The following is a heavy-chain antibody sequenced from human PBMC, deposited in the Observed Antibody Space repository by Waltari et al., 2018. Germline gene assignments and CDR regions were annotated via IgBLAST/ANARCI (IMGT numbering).Heavy chain of an antibody. CDR1: GYTFTDYY. Sequence: QAQLVQSGAEVKKPGASAQVSCKASGYTFTDYYMPWVRQAPGQGFEWMGWINPNSGITNFAQKFQGRVTMTRDTSTTTVYMELSSLKSDDTALYYCARDIGGAAAGTEYFQHWGQGTLVTVSS. CDR3: ARDIGGAAAGTEYFQH. CDR2: INPNSGIT. D-gene: IGHD6-13*01. V-gene: IGHV1-2*02. J-gene: IGHJ1*01.